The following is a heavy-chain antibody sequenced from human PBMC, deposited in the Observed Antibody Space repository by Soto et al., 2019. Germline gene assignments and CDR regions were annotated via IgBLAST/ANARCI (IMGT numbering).Heavy chain of an antibody. J-gene: IGHJ6*02. Sequence: PGESLKISCKGSGYSFTSYWISWVRQMPGKGLEWMGRIDPSDSYTNYSPSFQGHVTISADKSISTAYLQWSSLKASDTAMYYCARHPHRIAAAGTPYYYGMDVWGQGTTDTVSS. D-gene: IGHD6-13*01. V-gene: IGHV5-10-1*01. CDR3: ARHPHRIAAAGTPYYYGMDV. CDR1: GYSFTSYW. CDR2: IDPSDSYT.